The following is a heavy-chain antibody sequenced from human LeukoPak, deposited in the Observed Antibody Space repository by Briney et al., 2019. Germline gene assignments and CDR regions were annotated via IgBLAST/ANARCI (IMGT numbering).Heavy chain of an antibody. D-gene: IGHD6-6*01. J-gene: IGHJ4*02. CDR2: IYHSGGT. CDR1: GASITTYY. Sequence: SETLSLTCTVSGASITTYYWTWIRQPPGKGLEWIGYIYHSGGTNYNPSLKSRVTISLDTSRNQFSLRLSSVTAADTAVYFCAREYSTSSEGDYFDYRGQGSLVTVSS. CDR3: AREYSTSSEGDYFDY. V-gene: IGHV4-59*01.